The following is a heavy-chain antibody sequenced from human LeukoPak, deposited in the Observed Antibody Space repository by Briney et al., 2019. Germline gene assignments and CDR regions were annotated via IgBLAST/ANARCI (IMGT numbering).Heavy chain of an antibody. CDR2: ISSSSSYI. J-gene: IGHJ4*02. CDR3: ARDRQIVATTNYFDY. V-gene: IGHV3-21*01. Sequence: GGSLRLSCAASGFTFSSYSMNWVRQAPGKGLEWVSSISSSSSYIYYADSVKGRFTISRDNAKNSLYLQMNSLRAEDTAVYCCARDRQIVATTNYFDYWGQGTLVTVSS. D-gene: IGHD5-12*01. CDR1: GFTFSSYS.